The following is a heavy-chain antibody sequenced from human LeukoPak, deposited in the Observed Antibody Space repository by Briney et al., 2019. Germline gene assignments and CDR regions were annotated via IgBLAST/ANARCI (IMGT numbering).Heavy chain of an antibody. J-gene: IGHJ5*02. CDR1: GFTFDDYG. Sequence: GGSLRLFCAASGFTFDDYGMNWVRQAPGKGLEWVSYISNSGSTMYYADSVKGRFTISRDNAKNLMSLQMSSLRVEDTAVYYCARTGDGYNSVFALGLDPWGQGTLVTVSS. CDR2: ISNSGSTM. CDR3: ARTGDGYNSVFALGLDP. V-gene: IGHV3-48*03. D-gene: IGHD5-24*01.